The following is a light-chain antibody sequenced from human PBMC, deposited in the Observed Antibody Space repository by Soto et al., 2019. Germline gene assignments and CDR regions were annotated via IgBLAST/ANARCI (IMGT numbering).Light chain of an antibody. CDR1: NIGSKS. Sequence: SYELTQPPSVSVAPGQTARITCGGNNIGSKSVHWYQQKPGQAPVLVVYDDSDRPSGIPELFSGSNSGNTATLTISRVEAGDEADYYCQVWDSSSDHPVFGGGTKLTVL. CDR3: QVWDSSSDHPV. J-gene: IGLJ3*02. CDR2: DDS. V-gene: IGLV3-21*02.